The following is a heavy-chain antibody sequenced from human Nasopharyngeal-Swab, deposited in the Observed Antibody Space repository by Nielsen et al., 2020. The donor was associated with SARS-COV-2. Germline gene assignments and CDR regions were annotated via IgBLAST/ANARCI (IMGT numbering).Heavy chain of an antibody. CDR2: VYYGGRT. V-gene: IGHV4-39*01. Sequence: SDTLSLTCTVSGGSISSIPFYCSWVRQSPGKGLECIATVYYGGRTYYHPSIKRRVTLSVDSSHNQFSQKLTSVSAADSAVYYCARWRASMTYWGQGTLVTVSS. J-gene: IGHJ4*02. CDR3: ARWRASMTY. CDR1: GGSISSIPFY. D-gene: IGHD5-12*01.